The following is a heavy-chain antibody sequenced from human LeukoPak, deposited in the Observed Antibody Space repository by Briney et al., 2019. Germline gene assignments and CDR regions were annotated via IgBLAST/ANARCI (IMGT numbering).Heavy chain of an antibody. D-gene: IGHD3-9*01. CDR1: GFTFSSYA. Sequence: GGSPRLSCAASGFTFSSYAMSWVRQAPGKGLEWVSAISGSGGSTYYADSVKGRFTISRDNSKNTLYLQMNSLRAEDTAVYYCAKDRNYDILTGYYNRYYFDYWGQGTLVTVSS. CDR3: AKDRNYDILTGYYNRYYFDY. J-gene: IGHJ4*02. CDR2: ISGSGGST. V-gene: IGHV3-23*01.